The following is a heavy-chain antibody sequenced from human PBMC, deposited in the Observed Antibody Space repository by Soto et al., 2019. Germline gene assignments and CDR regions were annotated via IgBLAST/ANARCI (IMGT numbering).Heavy chain of an antibody. CDR2: IIPIFGTA. V-gene: IGHV1-69*13. CDR1: GGTFSSYA. CDR3: ARGYDYGDLEDYYYYGMDV. J-gene: IGHJ6*02. D-gene: IGHD4-17*01. Sequence: SVKVSCKASGGTFSSYAISWVRQAPGQGLEWMGGIIPIFGTANYAQKFQGRVTITADESTSTAYMELSSLRSEDTAVYYCARGYDYGDLEDYYYYGMDVWGQGTTVTVSS.